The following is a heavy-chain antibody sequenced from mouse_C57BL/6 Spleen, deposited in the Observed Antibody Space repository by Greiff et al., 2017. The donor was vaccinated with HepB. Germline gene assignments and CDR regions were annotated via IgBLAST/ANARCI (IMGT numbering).Heavy chain of an antibody. V-gene: IGHV5-4*01. CDR3: AREDTKRDYAMDY. Sequence: EVHLVESGGGLVKPGGSLKLSCAASGFTFSSYAMSWVRQTPEKRLEWVATISDGGSYTYYPDNVKGRFTISRDNAKNNLYLQMSHLKSEDTAMYYCAREDTKRDYAMDYWGQGTSVTVSS. D-gene: IGHD1-1*01. J-gene: IGHJ4*01. CDR2: ISDGGSYT. CDR1: GFTFSSYA.